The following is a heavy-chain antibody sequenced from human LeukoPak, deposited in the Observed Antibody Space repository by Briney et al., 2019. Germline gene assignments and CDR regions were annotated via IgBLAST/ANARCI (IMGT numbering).Heavy chain of an antibody. CDR2: IIDDGHTT. Sequence: GGSLRLSCAASGFTFSSYAMSWVRQAPGKGLEWVSLIIDDGHTTSYADSVKGRFTISRDNSKNTLFPQMNSLRAEDTAVYYCAKYGGHPLPHYYLDYWGQGTQVTVSS. V-gene: IGHV3-23*01. CDR3: AKYGGHPLPHYYLDY. CDR1: GFTFSSYA. D-gene: IGHD3-16*01. J-gene: IGHJ4*02.